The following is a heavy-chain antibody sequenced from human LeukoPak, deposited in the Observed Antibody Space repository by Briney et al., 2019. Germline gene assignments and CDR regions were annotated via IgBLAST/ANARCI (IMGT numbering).Heavy chain of an antibody. D-gene: IGHD2-8*02. Sequence: GGPLRLSCTASGFTFNNYAMSWVRQAPGKGLEWLSAISGGGGTTYYAESVKGRFTISRNNALTTLFLQMNSLTAEDTAVYYCAKDTVIGSGAHFDSWGQGTLVTVSS. CDR1: GFTFNNYA. J-gene: IGHJ4*02. CDR2: ISGGGGTT. CDR3: AKDTVIGSGAHFDS. V-gene: IGHV3-23*01.